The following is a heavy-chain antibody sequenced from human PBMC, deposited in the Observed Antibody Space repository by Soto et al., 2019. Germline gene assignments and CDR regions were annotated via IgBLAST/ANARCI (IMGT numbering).Heavy chain of an antibody. CDR1: GGSISSSSYY. J-gene: IGHJ4*02. V-gene: IGHV4-39*01. D-gene: IGHD2-15*01. CDR2: IYYSGST. Sequence: SETLSLTCTVSGGSISSSSYYWGWIRQPPGKGLEWIGSIYYSGSTYYNPSLKSRVTISVDTSKNQFSLKLSSVTAADTAVYYCARYLLLRIRVGYDYWGQGTLVTVSS. CDR3: ARYLLLRIRVGYDY.